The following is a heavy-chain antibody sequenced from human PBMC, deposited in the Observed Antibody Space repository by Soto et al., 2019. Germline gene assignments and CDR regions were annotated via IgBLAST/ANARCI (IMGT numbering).Heavy chain of an antibody. CDR1: GFIFTSYS. CDR2: IGPSSSSI. Sequence: PWGSLRLSCAASGFIFTSYSINFFRQSPLKWLEWVSYIGPSSSSIYYAGSVKGRFTISRNNAKNSLYLQMNSLRDEDTAVYYCARGYSGFDSDYWGQGTLVTVSS. V-gene: IGHV3-48*02. CDR3: ARGYSGFDSDY. J-gene: IGHJ4*02. D-gene: IGHD5-12*01.